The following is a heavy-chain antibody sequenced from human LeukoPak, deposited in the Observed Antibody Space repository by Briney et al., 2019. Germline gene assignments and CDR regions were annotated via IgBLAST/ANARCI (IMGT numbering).Heavy chain of an antibody. CDR2: IYYSGST. Sequence: SETLSLTCSVSGGSMNSYYWSWIRQSPGKGLEWIGYIYYSGSTNYNPSLKSRVTISVDTSKNQFSLKLSSVTAADTAVYYCARHVWLQPFDYWGQGTLVAVSS. CDR3: ARHVWLQPFDY. D-gene: IGHD3-9*01. V-gene: IGHV4-59*08. CDR1: GGSMNSYY. J-gene: IGHJ4*02.